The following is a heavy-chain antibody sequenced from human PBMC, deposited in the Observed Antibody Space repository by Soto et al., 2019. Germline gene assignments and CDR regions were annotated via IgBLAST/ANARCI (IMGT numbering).Heavy chain of an antibody. CDR2: IYYSGST. V-gene: IGHV4-59*01. CDR3: ARDFPPVTFTPHLGLTSYWYFDL. D-gene: IGHD4-17*01. Sequence: QVQLQESGPGLVKPSETLSLTCTVSGGSISSYYWSWIRQPPGKGLEWIGYIYYSGSTNYNPSLKSRVTISVDTSKNQFSLKLSSVTAADTAVYYCARDFPPVTFTPHLGLTSYWYFDLWGRCTLVTVSS. CDR1: GGSISSYY. J-gene: IGHJ2*01.